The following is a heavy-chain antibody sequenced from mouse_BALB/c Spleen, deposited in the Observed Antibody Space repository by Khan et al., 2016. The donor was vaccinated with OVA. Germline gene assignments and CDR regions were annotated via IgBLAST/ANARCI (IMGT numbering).Heavy chain of an antibody. D-gene: IGHD1-1*01. J-gene: IGHJ2*01. CDR3: ARGGITTGYFDY. Sequence: QVQLQQSGTELARPGASVNLSCKASGYTFTGYWMQWVKQRPGQGLEWIGAIYPGDGNTRYTQKFKGKATLTADKSSSTAYMRLSSLASEDSAVYYCARGGITTGYFDYWGQGTTLTVSS. V-gene: IGHV1-87*01. CDR2: IYPGDGNT. CDR1: GYTFTGYW.